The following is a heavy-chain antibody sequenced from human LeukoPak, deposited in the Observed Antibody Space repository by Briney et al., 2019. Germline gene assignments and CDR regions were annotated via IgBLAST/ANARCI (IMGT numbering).Heavy chain of an antibody. CDR2: IYHSGST. Sequence: PSETLSLTCVVSGGSFSGYYWSWIRQPPGKGLEWIGSIYHSGSTYYNPSLKSRVTISVDTSKNQFSLKLSSVTAADTAVYYCARGNNVAYYYYMDVWGKGTTVTVSS. V-gene: IGHV4-34*01. CDR1: GGSFSGYY. CDR3: ARGNNVAYYYYMDV. D-gene: IGHD2-8*01. J-gene: IGHJ6*03.